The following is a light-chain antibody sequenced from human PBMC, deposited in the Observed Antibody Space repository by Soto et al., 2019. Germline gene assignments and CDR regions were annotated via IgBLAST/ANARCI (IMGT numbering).Light chain of an antibody. J-gene: IGKJ1*01. CDR2: GAS. CDR3: QQLNSYPRT. V-gene: IGKV1-9*01. Sequence: DIQLTQSPSSLSASVGDRVTITCRASQGISSFLAWYQQKPGKAPNLLIYGASTLQSGVPSRFSGSGSGTDFTLTIASLQPEDFATYYCQQLNSYPRTFGQGTKVEVK. CDR1: QGISSF.